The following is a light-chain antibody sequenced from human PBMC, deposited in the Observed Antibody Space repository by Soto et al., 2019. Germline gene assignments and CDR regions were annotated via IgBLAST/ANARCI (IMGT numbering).Light chain of an antibody. V-gene: IGKV3-20*01. J-gene: IGKJ4*01. CDR3: QQYATSPLT. Sequence: VVLTQSPATLSLSPGERATLSCRASQSVSSYLAWYQQKPGQAPRLLIYGALSRATGIPDRFSGSGSGTDFTLTISRLEPEDFALYYCQQYATSPLTSGGGTKA. CDR2: GAL. CDR1: QSVSSY.